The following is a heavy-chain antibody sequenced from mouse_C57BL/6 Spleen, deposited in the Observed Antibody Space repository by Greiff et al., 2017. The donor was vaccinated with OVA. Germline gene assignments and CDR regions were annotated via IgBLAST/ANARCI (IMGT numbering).Heavy chain of an antibody. CDR2: IRNKANGYTT. V-gene: IGHV7-3*01. Sequence: EVKLVESGGGLVQPGGFTFTDYYMSWVRQPPGKALEWLGFIRNKANGYTTEYSASVKGRFTISRDNSQSILYLQMNALRAEDSATYYCARYGNYAMDYWGQGTSVTVSS. CDR1: FTFTDYY. J-gene: IGHJ4*01. CDR3: ARYGNYAMDY.